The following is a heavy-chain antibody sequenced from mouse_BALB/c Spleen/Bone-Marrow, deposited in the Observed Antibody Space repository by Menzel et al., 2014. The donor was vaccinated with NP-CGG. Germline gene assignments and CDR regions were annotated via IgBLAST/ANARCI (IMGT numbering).Heavy chain of an antibody. J-gene: IGHJ4*01. Sequence: EVQLVESGGGLVKPGGSLKLSCAASGFTFXSYTMSWVRQTPEKRLEWVATISSGGSYTYYPDSVKGRFTISRDNAKNTLYLQMSSLKSEDTAMYYCTRDLYDGYSYYAMDYWGQGTSVTVSS. D-gene: IGHD2-3*01. CDR2: ISSGGSYT. CDR3: TRDLYDGYSYYAMDY. CDR1: GFTFXSYT. V-gene: IGHV5-6-4*01.